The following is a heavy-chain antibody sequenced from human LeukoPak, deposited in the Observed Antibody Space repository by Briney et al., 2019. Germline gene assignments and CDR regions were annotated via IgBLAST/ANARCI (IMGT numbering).Heavy chain of an antibody. J-gene: IGHJ5*02. D-gene: IGHD6-13*01. Sequence: GESLKISCKGSGYSFANYWVAWVRQMSGKGLEWMGIIHPGNSDIRYSPSFQGQVTISADKSISTAYLQWSSLKASDTAMYYCARQTAATGSYWFDPWGQGTLVTVSS. V-gene: IGHV5-51*01. CDR1: GYSFANYW. CDR3: ARQTAATGSYWFDP. CDR2: IHPGNSDI.